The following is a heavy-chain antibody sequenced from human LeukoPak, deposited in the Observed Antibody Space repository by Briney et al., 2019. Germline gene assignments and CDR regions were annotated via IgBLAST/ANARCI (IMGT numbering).Heavy chain of an antibody. Sequence: PSETLSLTCTVSGGSISSGGYYWSWIRQHPGKGLEWIGYIYYSGSTYYNPSLKSRVTISVDTSKNQFSLKLSSVTAADTAVYYCARNRLDDSSGYYENGYWGQGTLVTVSS. CDR1: GGSISSGGYY. CDR2: IYYSGST. CDR3: ARNRLDDSSGYYENGY. V-gene: IGHV4-31*03. D-gene: IGHD3-22*01. J-gene: IGHJ4*02.